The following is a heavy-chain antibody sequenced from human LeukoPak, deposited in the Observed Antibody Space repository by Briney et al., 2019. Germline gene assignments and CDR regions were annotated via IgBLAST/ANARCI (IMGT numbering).Heavy chain of an antibody. CDR3: ARTTSGDYYDSSGYRLGYFDY. CDR1: GYSTSSGYY. V-gene: IGHV4-38-2*01. CDR2: IYHSGTTFFYTGST. Sequence: PSETLSLTCVVSGYSTSSGYYWGWVRQPPGKGLEWIGSIYHSGTTFFYTGSTYYNPSLKSRVTISGDTSKNQFSLKLSSVTAADTAVYYCARTTSGDYYDSSGYRLGYFDYWGQGTLVTVSS. D-gene: IGHD3-22*01. J-gene: IGHJ4*02.